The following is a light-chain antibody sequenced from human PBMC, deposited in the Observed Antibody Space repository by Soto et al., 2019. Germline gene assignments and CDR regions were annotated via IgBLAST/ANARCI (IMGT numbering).Light chain of an antibody. J-gene: IGKJ4*01. CDR3: QHSYTTPS. Sequence: DIQMTQSPSSLSASVGDRVTITCRASQTISTYFNWYQQKPGKAPNLLIYAASTLLSGVPSRFSGSGSGTEFTLTISSLQPEDFASYYCQHSYTTPSFGGGTKVEIK. V-gene: IGKV1-39*01. CDR1: QTISTY. CDR2: AAS.